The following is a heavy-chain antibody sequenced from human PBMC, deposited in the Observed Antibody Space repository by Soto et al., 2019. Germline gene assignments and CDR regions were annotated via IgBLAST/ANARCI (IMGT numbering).Heavy chain of an antibody. J-gene: IGHJ4*02. Sequence: SETICVTCTVAGGSSGGSGYYWGWIRQPPGKGLEWIGYIYYSGSTYYNPSLKSRVTISVDTSKNQFSLKLSSVTAADTAVYYCASRKSSPYFDYWGQGTLVTVSS. CDR1: GGSSGGSGYY. D-gene: IGHD3-10*01. CDR3: ASRKSSPYFDY. CDR2: IYYSGST. V-gene: IGHV4-30-4*08.